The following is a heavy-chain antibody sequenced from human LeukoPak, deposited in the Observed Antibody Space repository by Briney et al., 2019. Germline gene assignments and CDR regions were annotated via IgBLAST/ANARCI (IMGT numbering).Heavy chain of an antibody. CDR3: ARDPHDYSEHGFDY. D-gene: IGHD4-11*01. Sequence: GGSLRLSCAASGFTFSSYGMHWVRQAPGKGLEWVAFIRYDGSNKYYADSVKGRFTISRDNAKNSLYLQMNSLRAEDTAVYYCARDPHDYSEHGFDYWGQGTLVTVSS. V-gene: IGHV3-30*02. CDR1: GFTFSSYG. J-gene: IGHJ4*02. CDR2: IRYDGSNK.